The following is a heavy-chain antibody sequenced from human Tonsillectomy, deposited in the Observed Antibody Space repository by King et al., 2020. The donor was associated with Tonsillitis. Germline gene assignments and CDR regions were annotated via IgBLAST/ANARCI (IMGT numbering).Heavy chain of an antibody. V-gene: IGHV3-7*01. J-gene: IGHJ3*01. CDR3: VRDMEYSISRIYYDVLDV. CDR1: GLTFRNYW. Sequence: VQLVESGGGLVQPGGSLTLSCAASGLTFRNYWMAWIRQAPGKGLEWVANIKGDGSLKYYADGVEGRFTISRENAGRSLFLQMSRLRVEDKTIYYCVRDMEYSISRIYYDVLDVWGQGTMVTVSS. CDR2: IKGDGSLK. D-gene: IGHD3-16*01.